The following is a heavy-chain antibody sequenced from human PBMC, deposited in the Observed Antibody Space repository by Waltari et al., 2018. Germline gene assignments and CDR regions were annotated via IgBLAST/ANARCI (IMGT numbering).Heavy chain of an antibody. V-gene: IGHV3-23*01. Sequence: EVQLLESGGGSVQPGGSLRLSCAASGFTFSSYAMSWVRQAPGRGLEWVSAISGSGGSTYYADPVKGRFTISRDNSKNTLYLQMNSLRAEDTAVYYCAKGGWIKQLVLHQKPNNNWFDPWGQGTLVTVSS. CDR3: AKGGWIKQLVLHQKPNNNWFDP. CDR1: GFTFSSYA. CDR2: ISGSGGST. J-gene: IGHJ5*02. D-gene: IGHD6-6*01.